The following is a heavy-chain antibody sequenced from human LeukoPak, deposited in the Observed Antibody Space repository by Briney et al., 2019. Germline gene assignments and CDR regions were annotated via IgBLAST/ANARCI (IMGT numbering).Heavy chain of an antibody. J-gene: IGHJ4*02. CDR1: GYTFTSYY. Sequence: ASVKVSCKASGYTFTSYYMHWVRQAPGQGLEWMGIINPSGGSTSYAQKFQGRVTMTRDTSTSTVYMELSSLRSEDTAVYYCARARSSVTTVTTPGYWGQGTLVNVSS. CDR2: INPSGGST. V-gene: IGHV1-46*01. D-gene: IGHD4-17*01. CDR3: ARARSSVTTVTTPGY.